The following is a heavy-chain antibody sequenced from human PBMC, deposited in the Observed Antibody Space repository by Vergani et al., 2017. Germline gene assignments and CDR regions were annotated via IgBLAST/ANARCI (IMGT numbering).Heavy chain of an antibody. D-gene: IGHD2-2*01. J-gene: IGHJ3*02. CDR3: AKLASSTSYHVVDDAVDI. Sequence: QVQLVESGGGVVQPGRSLRLSCAASGFTFSSYGMHWVRQAPGKGLGWVAVISYDGSNKYYADSVKGRFTISRDNSKNTLYLQMNSRRAEDTAVYYCAKLASSTSYHVVDDAVDIWGQGTMVTVSS. CDR2: ISYDGSNK. CDR1: GFTFSSYG. V-gene: IGHV3-30*18.